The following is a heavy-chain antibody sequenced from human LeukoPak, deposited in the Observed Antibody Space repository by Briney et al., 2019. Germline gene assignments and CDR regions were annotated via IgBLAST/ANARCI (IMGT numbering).Heavy chain of an antibody. CDR2: INHSGST. CDR1: GGSFSGYY. D-gene: IGHD1-26*01. V-gene: IGHV4-34*01. CDR3: ARVRSGPRELLLHNAFDI. Sequence: SETLSLTCAVYGGSFSGYYWSWIRQPPGKGLEWIGEINHSGSTNYNPSLKSRVTISVDTSKNQFSLKLSSVTAADTAVYYCARVRSGPRELLLHNAFDIWGQGTLVTVPS. J-gene: IGHJ4*02.